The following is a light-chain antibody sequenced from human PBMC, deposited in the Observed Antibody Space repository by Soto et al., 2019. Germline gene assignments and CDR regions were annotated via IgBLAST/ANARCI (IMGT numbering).Light chain of an antibody. CDR1: QSVRNN. CDR3: QQYNDWPPIT. V-gene: IGKV3-15*01. Sequence: EIMMTQSPATLSVSPGESATLSCRASQSVRNNLAWYQHKPGQAPRLLIYYASTRATCIPARFSGSGSGTEFTITISNLQSEDFALYYCQQYNDWPPITFGQGTRLEIK. J-gene: IGKJ5*01. CDR2: YAS.